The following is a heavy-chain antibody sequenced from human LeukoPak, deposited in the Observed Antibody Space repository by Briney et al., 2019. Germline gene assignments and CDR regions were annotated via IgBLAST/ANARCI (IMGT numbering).Heavy chain of an antibody. J-gene: IGHJ5*02. D-gene: IGHD4-17*01. CDR1: GGSISSGGYS. Sequence: SETLSLTCAVSGGSISSGGYSWSWIRQPPGKGLEWIGYIYHSGSTYYNPSLKSRVTISVARSKNQFSLKLSSVTAADTAVYYCARDRNGDYDSWFDPWGQGTLVTVSS. V-gene: IGHV4-30-2*01. CDR2: IYHSGST. CDR3: ARDRNGDYDSWFDP.